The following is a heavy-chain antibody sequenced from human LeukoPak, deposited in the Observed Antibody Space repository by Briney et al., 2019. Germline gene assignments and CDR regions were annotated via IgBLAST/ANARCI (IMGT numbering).Heavy chain of an antibody. V-gene: IGHV3-48*04. CDR3: ARDAFVDIVASPDY. CDR2: ISSSSSTI. CDR1: GFTFSSYS. D-gene: IGHD5-12*01. Sequence: AGGSLRLSCAASGFTFSSYSMNWVRQAPGKGLEWVSYISSSSSTIYYADSVKGRFTISRDNAKNSLYLQMNSLRAEDTAVYYCARDAFVDIVASPDYWGQGTLVTVSS. J-gene: IGHJ4*02.